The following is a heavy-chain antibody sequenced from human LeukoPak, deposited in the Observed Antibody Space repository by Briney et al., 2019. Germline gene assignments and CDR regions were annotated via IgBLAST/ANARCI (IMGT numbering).Heavy chain of an antibody. Sequence: ASVKVSCKASGYTFTGYYMHWVRQAPGQGLEWMGWINPNSGGTNYAQKFQGWVTMTRDTSISTAYMELSRLRSDDTAVYYCARQELGPLYYYGMDVWGQGTTVTVSS. CDR3: ARQELGPLYYYGMDV. V-gene: IGHV1-2*04. CDR1: GYTFTGYY. J-gene: IGHJ6*02. D-gene: IGHD6-13*01. CDR2: INPNSGGT.